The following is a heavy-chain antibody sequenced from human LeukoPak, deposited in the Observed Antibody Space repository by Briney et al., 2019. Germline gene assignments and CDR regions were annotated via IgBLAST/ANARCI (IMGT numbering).Heavy chain of an antibody. J-gene: IGHJ6*02. CDR2: IYPGDSDT. Sequence: GESLKISCKGSGYIFTSYWIGWVRQMPGKGLEWMGIIYPGDSDTRYSPSFQGQVTISADKSISTAYLQWSSLKASDTAMYYCARQSLDYYDSSGYYYYGMDVWGQGTTVTVSS. CDR1: GYIFTSYW. CDR3: ARQSLDYYDSSGYYYYGMDV. V-gene: IGHV5-51*01. D-gene: IGHD3-22*01.